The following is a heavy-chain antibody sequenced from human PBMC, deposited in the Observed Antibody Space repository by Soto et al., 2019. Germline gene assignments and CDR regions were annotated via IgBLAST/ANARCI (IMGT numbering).Heavy chain of an antibody. CDR3: ARLYSSSWDGHY. CDR1: GGSISSSSYY. D-gene: IGHD6-13*01. V-gene: IGHV4-39*01. J-gene: IGHJ4*02. CDR2: IYYSGST. Sequence: QLQLQESGPGLVKPSETLSLTCTVSGGSISSSSYYWGWIRQPPGKGLEWIGSIYYSGSTYYNPSLTSRVPTSADPSKNQFPLNLISVTAADPAVYHCARLYSSSWDGHYWGQGTLVTVSS.